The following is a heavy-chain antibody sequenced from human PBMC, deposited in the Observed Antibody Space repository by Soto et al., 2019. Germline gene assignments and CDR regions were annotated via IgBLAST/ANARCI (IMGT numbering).Heavy chain of an antibody. J-gene: IGHJ6*02. CDR3: AGQRCSSSSCRYYYYGMDV. CDR2: IFPGNSDT. Sequence: PGESLKISCKGSAYSFTTYWIAWVRQMPGKGLEWMGIIFPGNSDTRCSTSFQGQVTISVDKSISTAYLQLNSLKASDTAMYYSAGQRCSSSSCRYYYYGMDVWGQGTTVTVSS. V-gene: IGHV5-51*01. CDR1: AYSFTTYW. D-gene: IGHD2-2*01.